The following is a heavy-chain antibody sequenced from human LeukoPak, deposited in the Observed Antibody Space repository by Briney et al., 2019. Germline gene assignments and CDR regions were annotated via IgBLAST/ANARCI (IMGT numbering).Heavy chain of an antibody. D-gene: IGHD3-16*01. CDR1: GGSITQTNY. CDR2: VNLQGST. CDR3: ARGGGAPYYGMDV. V-gene: IGHV4-4*02. J-gene: IGHJ6*02. Sequence: SGTLSLTCDVSGGSITQTNYWTWVRQPPGKGLEWIGEVNLQGSTNYNPSLMRRVAISVDTSANHVSLQLTSVTAADTAVYYCARGGGAPYYGMDVWGRGTTVTVSS.